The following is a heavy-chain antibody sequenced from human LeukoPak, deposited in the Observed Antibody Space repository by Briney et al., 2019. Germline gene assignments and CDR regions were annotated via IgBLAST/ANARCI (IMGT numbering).Heavy chain of an antibody. V-gene: IGHV3-9*01. D-gene: IGHD6-19*01. Sequence: QAGGSLRLSCADPGFTFYDYAMQSVRPALGKGLECVSGISWSSGSIGYADSVKGRFTITRDNAKNSLYLQMNSLKAEDTALYYCAKDISKQWLVGDFDYWGQGTLVTVSS. CDR1: GFTFYDYA. J-gene: IGHJ4*02. CDR2: ISWSSGSI. CDR3: AKDISKQWLVGDFDY.